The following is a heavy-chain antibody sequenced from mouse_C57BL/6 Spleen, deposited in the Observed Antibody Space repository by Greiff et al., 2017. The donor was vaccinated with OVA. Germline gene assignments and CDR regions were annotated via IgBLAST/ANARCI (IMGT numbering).Heavy chain of an antibody. CDR2: INPGSGGT. J-gene: IGHJ2*01. CDR1: GYAFTNYL. D-gene: IGHD1-1*01. CDR3: ARGGDYYGTLDY. Sequence: QVQLQQSGAELVRPGTSVKVSCKASGYAFTNYLIEWVKQRPGQGLEWIGVINPGSGGTNYNEKFKGKATLTADKSSITAYMQLSSLTSEVSAVYFCARGGDYYGTLDYWGQGTTLTVSS. V-gene: IGHV1-54*01.